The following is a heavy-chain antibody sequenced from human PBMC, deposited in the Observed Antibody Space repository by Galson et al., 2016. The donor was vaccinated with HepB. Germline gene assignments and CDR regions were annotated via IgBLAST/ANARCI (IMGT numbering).Heavy chain of an antibody. CDR2: IRSKAYGGTT. J-gene: IGHJ4*02. CDR1: GFTFGDLA. V-gene: IGHV3-49*03. Sequence: SLRLSCAASGFTFGDLAMSWLRQAPGKGLEWVSLIRSKAYGGTTEYAASVKGRFAISRDDSKRIAYLQMNSLKIEDTAVYYCSKDPHSNSGSVWGQGTLVTVSS. D-gene: IGHD2/OR15-2a*01. CDR3: SKDPHSNSGSV.